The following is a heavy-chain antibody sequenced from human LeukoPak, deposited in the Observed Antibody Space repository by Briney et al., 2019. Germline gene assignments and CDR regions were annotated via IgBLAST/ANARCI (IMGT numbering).Heavy chain of an antibody. D-gene: IGHD2-2*01. CDR3: ARTGYCSSTSCYADAFDI. J-gene: IGHJ3*02. V-gene: IGHV3-48*03. CDR2: ISSSGSTI. Sequence: LTGGSLRLSSAASGFTFSSYEMNWVRQAPGKGLEWVSYISSSGSTIYYADSVKGRFTISRDNAKNSLYLQMNSLRAEDTAVYYCARTGYCSSTSCYADAFDIWGQGTMVTVSS. CDR1: GFTFSSYE.